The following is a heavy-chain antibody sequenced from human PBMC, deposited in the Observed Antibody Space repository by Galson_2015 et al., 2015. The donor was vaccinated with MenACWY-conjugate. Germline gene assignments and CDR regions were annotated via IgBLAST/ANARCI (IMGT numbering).Heavy chain of an antibody. CDR3: AKDLESSSAPNYYYYGMDV. Sequence: SLRLSCAASGFTFSSYAMSWVRQAPGKGLEWVSAISGSGGSTYYADSVKGRFTISRDNSKNTLYLQMNSLRAEDTAVYYCAKDLESSSAPNYYYYGMDVWGQGTTVTVSS. V-gene: IGHV3-23*01. CDR1: GFTFSSYA. J-gene: IGHJ6*02. D-gene: IGHD6-6*01. CDR2: ISGSGGST.